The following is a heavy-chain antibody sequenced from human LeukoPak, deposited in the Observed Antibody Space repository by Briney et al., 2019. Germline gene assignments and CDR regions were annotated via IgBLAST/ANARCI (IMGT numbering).Heavy chain of an antibody. Sequence: TLSLTCTVSGGSISSYYWSWIRQPPGKGLEWIGYIYYSGSTNYNPSLKSRVTISVDTSKNQFPLKLSSVTAADTAVYYCARSITIFGVVIARDYYMDVWGKGTTVTVSS. CDR2: IYYSGST. J-gene: IGHJ6*03. D-gene: IGHD3-3*01. CDR3: ARSITIFGVVIARDYYMDV. V-gene: IGHV4-59*08. CDR1: GGSISSYY.